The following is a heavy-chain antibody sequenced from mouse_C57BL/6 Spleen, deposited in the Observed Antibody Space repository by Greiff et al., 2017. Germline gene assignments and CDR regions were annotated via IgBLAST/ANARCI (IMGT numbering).Heavy chain of an antibody. CDR1: GYTFTDYY. CDR3: AVGGYYGSSQALYFDY. Sequence: EVQLQQSGPELVKPGASVKISCKASGYTFTDYYMNWVKQSHGKSLEWIGDINPNNGGTSYNQKFKGKATLTVDKSSSTAYMALRSLTSEDSAVYYCAVGGYYGSSQALYFDYWGQGTTLTVSS. D-gene: IGHD1-1*01. J-gene: IGHJ2*01. V-gene: IGHV1-26*01. CDR2: INPNNGGT.